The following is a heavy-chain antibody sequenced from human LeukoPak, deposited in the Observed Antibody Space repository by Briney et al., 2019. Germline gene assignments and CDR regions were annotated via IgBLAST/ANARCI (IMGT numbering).Heavy chain of an antibody. D-gene: IGHD6-19*01. J-gene: IGHJ4*02. CDR2: INHSGST. CDR3: ASLYSSGWYNVN. V-gene: IGHV4-34*01. Sequence: SETLSLTCAVYGGSFIGFHWNWIRQAPGKGLEWIGDINHSGSTNYNPSLTSRVTISVDPSKNQFSLNLSSVTAADTAVYYCASLYSSGWYNVNWGQGTLVTVSS. CDR1: GGSFIGFH.